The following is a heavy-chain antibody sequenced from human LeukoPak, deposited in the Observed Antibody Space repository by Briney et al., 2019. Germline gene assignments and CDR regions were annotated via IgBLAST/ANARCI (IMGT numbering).Heavy chain of an antibody. CDR1: GGSFSGYY. Sequence: SETLSLTCAVYGGSFSGYYWSWIRQPPGKGLEWIGEINHSGSTNYNPSLKSRVTISVDTSKNQFSLKLSSVTAADTAVYYCARHKGPKFPAKPSGYFSYWGQGTLVTVSS. D-gene: IGHD3-22*01. V-gene: IGHV4-34*01. CDR3: ARHKGPKFPAKPSGYFSY. CDR2: INHSGST. J-gene: IGHJ4*02.